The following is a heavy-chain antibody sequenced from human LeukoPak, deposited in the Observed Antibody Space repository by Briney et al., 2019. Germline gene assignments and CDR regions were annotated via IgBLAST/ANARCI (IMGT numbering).Heavy chain of an antibody. J-gene: IGHJ5*02. D-gene: IGHD3-10*01. Sequence: ASVKVSCKASGDSFGTYGITWVRQAPGERLEWMGGFNPIFGSAQYAQKFQGRVTITMDVSARTVYMELSSLRSEDTTIYYCARDFGSGVFDPWGQGTLVTVSS. CDR3: ARDFGSGVFDP. V-gene: IGHV1-69*05. CDR2: FNPIFGSA. CDR1: GDSFGTYG.